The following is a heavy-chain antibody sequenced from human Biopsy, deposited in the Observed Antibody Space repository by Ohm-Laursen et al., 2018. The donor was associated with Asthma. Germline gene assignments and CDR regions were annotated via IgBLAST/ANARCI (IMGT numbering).Heavy chain of an antibody. J-gene: IGHJ4*02. CDR1: GFNVNSYT. Sequence: SLRLSCSASGFNVNSYTFSWVRQAPGKGLEWVAGIYYDGSRKYYTESVKGRFTISRDNSKNTLSLQMNSLTAEDTAVYYCAREGVAGTHIEDWGQGTLVTVSS. D-gene: IGHD6-19*01. CDR3: AREGVAGTHIED. V-gene: IGHV3-30*04. CDR2: IYYDGSRK.